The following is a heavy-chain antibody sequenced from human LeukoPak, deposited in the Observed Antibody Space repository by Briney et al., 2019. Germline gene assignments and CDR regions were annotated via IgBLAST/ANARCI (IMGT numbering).Heavy chain of an antibody. CDR1: GFSFSSYA. CDR3: AKESSSSFWYFDY. CDR2: MSSSDDGR. Sequence: GGSLRLSCATSGFSFSSYAMSWVRQAPGKGLEWVSAMSSSDDGRYYAASVRGRFTISRDTSRSTLYLQMNSLRAEDAAVYYCAKESSSSFWYFDYWGQGTLVTVSS. J-gene: IGHJ4*02. D-gene: IGHD6-6*01. V-gene: IGHV3-23*01.